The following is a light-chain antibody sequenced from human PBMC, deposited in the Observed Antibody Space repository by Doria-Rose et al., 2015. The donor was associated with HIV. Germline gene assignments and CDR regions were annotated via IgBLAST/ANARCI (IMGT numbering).Light chain of an antibody. V-gene: IGKV4-1*01. Sequence: TQSPESLGMSLGERATLNCKSNQSLLYTSKNYLAWYQQMPGQPPKLLIYWASTRQSGVPARFSGSGSVTDFTLTISSLEAEDVAVYYCQQYYDTPSFGPGTTVDIK. CDR1: QSLLYTSKNY. J-gene: IGKJ3*01. CDR3: QQYYDTPS. CDR2: WAS.